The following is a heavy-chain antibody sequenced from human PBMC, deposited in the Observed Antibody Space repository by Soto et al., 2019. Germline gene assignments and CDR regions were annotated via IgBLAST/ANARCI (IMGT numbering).Heavy chain of an antibody. V-gene: IGHV4-59*01. CDR1: GGSISSYY. D-gene: IGHD3-9*01. Sequence: QVQLQESGPGLVKPSETLSLTCTVSGGSISSYYWSWIRQPPGKGLEWIGYIYYSGSTNYNPSLKSRVSISVVTSKNQFSLKLSSVTAADAAVYYCARQTYYDILTGYYYYYGMDVWGQGTTVTVSS. J-gene: IGHJ6*02. CDR3: ARQTYYDILTGYYYYYGMDV. CDR2: IYYSGST.